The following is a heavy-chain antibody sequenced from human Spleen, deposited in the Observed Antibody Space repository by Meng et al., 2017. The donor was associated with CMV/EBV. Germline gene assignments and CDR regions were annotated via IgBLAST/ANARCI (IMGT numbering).Heavy chain of an antibody. CDR2: INHSGST. D-gene: IGHD4-17*01. V-gene: IGHV4-34*01. J-gene: IGHJ5*02. CDR1: GGSFSGYY. Sequence: SDTLSLTCAVYGGSFSGYYWSWIRQPPGKGLEWIGEINHSGSTNYNPSLKSRVTISVDTSKNQFSLTLSSVTAADTAVYYCARGYSWATVTYGDWFDPWGQGTLVTVSS. CDR3: ARGYSWATVTYGDWFDP.